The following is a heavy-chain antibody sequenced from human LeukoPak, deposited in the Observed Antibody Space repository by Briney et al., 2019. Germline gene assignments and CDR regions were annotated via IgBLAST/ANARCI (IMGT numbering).Heavy chain of an antibody. CDR1: GFTFSTYS. CDR2: ISGSSSSSDGGAK. D-gene: IGHD5-18*01. CDR3: GREDRFGYNYAYGMDV. J-gene: IGHJ6*02. V-gene: IGHV3-48*04. Sequence: GGSLRLSCTASGFTFSTYSMNWVRQAPGRGLEWVSYISGSSSSSDGGAKQYADSVKGRFTISRDNAKNTLYLQMNSLRPEDTAVYYCGREDRFGYNYAYGMDVWGQGTTVTVSS.